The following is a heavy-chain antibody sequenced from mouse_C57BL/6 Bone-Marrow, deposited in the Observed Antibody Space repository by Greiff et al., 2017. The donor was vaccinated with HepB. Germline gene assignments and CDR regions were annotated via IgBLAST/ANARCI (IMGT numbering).Heavy chain of an antibody. V-gene: IGHV2-2*01. CDR1: GFSLTSYG. D-gene: IGHD1-1*01. CDR3: ARGFYYGSSYVYWYFDV. Sequence: QVHVKQSGPGLVQPSQSLSITCTVSGFSLTSYGVHWVRQSPGKGLEWLGVIWSGGSTDYNAAFISRLSISKDNSKSQVFFKMNSLQADDTAIYYCARGFYYGSSYVYWYFDVWGTGTTVTVSS. CDR2: IWSGGST. J-gene: IGHJ1*03.